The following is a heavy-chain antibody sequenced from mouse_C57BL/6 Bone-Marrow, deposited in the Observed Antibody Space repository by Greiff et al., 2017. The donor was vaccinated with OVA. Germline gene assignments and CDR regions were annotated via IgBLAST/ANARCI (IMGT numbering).Heavy chain of an antibody. J-gene: IGHJ1*03. V-gene: IGHV1-64*01. CDR3: ANYDYDVGNWYFEV. D-gene: IGHD2-4*01. CDR1: GYTFTSYW. CDR2: IHPNSGST. Sequence: QVQLQQPGAELVKPGASVKLSCKASGYTFTSYWMHWVKQRPGQGLEWIGMIHPNSGSTNYNEKFKSKATLTVDKSSSTAYMQLSSLTSEDSAVYYCANYDYDVGNWYFEVWGTGTTVTVSS.